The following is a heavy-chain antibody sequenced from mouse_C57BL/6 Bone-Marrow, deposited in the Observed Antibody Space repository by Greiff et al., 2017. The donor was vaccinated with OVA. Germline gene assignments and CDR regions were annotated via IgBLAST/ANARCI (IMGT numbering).Heavy chain of an antibody. Sequence: QVHVKQPGAELVKPGASVKMSCKASGYTFTSYWITWVKQRPGQGLEWIGDIYPGSGSTNYNEKFKSKATLTVDTSSSTAYMQLSSLTSEDSAVYYCARAGLLRGDYWGQGTSVTVSS. CDR1: GYTFTSYW. D-gene: IGHD1-1*01. CDR3: ARAGLLRGDY. V-gene: IGHV1-55*01. CDR2: IYPGSGST. J-gene: IGHJ4*01.